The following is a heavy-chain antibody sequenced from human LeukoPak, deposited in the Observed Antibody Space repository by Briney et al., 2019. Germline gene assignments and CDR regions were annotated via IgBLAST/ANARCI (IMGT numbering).Heavy chain of an antibody. D-gene: IGHD1-14*01. CDR1: GYPFTTWE. CDR3: ARGPRNDR. J-gene: IGHJ5*02. Sequence: ASVKVSCKTSGYPFTTWEINWVRQAAGQGLEWMGWVHPNSGNTAYAQKFQGRVTMTRDTSISTAYMELSGLRSDDTAVYFCARGPRNDRWGQGTLVTVSS. V-gene: IGHV1-8*01. CDR2: VHPNSGNT.